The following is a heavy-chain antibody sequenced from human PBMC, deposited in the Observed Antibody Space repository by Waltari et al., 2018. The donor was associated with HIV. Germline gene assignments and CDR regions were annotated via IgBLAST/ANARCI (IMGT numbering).Heavy chain of an antibody. CDR3: ARASHYFEFSTFDGDYYFDL. CDR2: INSDGSTR. D-gene: IGHD3-9*01. J-gene: IGHJ4*02. Sequence: MDWVRQGPGKGLVWIARINSDGSTRGYADAVKGRFVISRDNGRNTVYLQLNSLRVEDTAVYFCARASHYFEFSTFDGDYYFDLWGRGTRVAVSS. V-gene: IGHV3-74*01.